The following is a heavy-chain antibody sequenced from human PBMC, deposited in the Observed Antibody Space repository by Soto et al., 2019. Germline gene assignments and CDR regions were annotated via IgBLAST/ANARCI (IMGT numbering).Heavy chain of an antibody. CDR3: ARDDPYYYDSSGYFCDY. V-gene: IGHV3-33*01. Sequence: GGSLRLSCAASGFTFSSYGMHWVRQAPGKGLEWVAVIWYDGSNKYYADSVKGRFTISRDNSKNTLYLQMNSLRAEDTAVYYCARDDPYYYDSSGYFCDYWGQGTLVTVSS. CDR2: IWYDGSNK. CDR1: GFTFSSYG. J-gene: IGHJ4*02. D-gene: IGHD3-22*01.